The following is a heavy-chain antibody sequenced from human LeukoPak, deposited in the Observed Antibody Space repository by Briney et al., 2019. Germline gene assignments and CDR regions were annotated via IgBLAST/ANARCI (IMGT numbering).Heavy chain of an antibody. CDR1: GYTFTVYY. J-gene: IGHJ2*01. V-gene: IGHV1-2*02. D-gene: IGHD4-23*01. CDR3: ARATGNSDHSPQEPIDLYFDL. CDR2: ITPNSGGT. Sequence: ASVRVFCKVSGYTFTVYYMHCVRRAPGQGFVCVGGITPNSGGTNYAQKFQGRVTMTRDTSNSTAYMELSRLRSDDTAVYYCARATGNSDHSPQEPIDLYFDLWGRGTLVTVSS.